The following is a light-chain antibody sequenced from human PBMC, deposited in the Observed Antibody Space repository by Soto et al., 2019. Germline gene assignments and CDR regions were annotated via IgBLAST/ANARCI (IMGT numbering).Light chain of an antibody. CDR2: KAS. J-gene: IGKJ5*01. CDR3: QQANSFLT. V-gene: IGKV1-5*03. Sequence: IQMPQSNSTLSASVGDRVTITCRASQSISSWLAWYHQEPGKAPKLLIYKASSLESGVPSRFSGSGSGTEFTLTISSLQPDDFATYYCQQANSFLTFGQGTRLEIK. CDR1: QSISSW.